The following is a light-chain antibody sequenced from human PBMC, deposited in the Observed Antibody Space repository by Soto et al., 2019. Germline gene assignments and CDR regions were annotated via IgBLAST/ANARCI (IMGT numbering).Light chain of an antibody. V-gene: IGLV2-14*01. CDR2: EVS. Sequence: QSLLTQPAAVSGSPGQSITISRTGTSRDVGGYNYVPWYQQHPCKAPKLMIYEVSNRPSGVSNRFSGSNSGNTASLTISGLQAEDEADYYCSSYTRTSGHGFGTGTKVTV. J-gene: IGLJ1*01. CDR3: SSYTRTSGHG. CDR1: SRDVGGYNY.